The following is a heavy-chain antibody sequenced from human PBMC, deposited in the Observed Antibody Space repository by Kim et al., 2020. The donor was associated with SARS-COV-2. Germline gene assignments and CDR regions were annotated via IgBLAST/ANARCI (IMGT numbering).Heavy chain of an antibody. CDR3: ASADFSGCSCLYGGSFDS. V-gene: IGHV3-30-3*01. D-gene: IGHD2-15*01. J-gene: IGHJ4*02. CDR1: GFTFSSYT. CDR2: ISNNGSNK. Sequence: GGSLRLSCAASGFTFSSYTMNWVRQAPGKGLEWVAVISNNGSNKYYADSVKGRFTISRDNSKNTLYLQMNSLRAEDTAVYYCASADFSGCSCLYGGSFDSWGQGTLVTVSS.